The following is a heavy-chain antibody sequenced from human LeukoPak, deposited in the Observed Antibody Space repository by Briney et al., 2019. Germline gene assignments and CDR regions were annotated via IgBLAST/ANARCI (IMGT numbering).Heavy chain of an antibody. V-gene: IGHV4-34*01. D-gene: IGHD3-3*01. CDR2: NNHSGST. Sequence: TSQTLSLTCAVYGGSFSGYYWSWIRQPPGKGLEWVGENNHSGSTNYNPSLKSRVTISVDTSKNQFSLKLSSVSAADTAVYYCARSRIAIFGVVISFDYWGQGTLVTVSS. CDR1: GGSFSGYY. CDR3: ARSRIAIFGVVISFDY. J-gene: IGHJ4*02.